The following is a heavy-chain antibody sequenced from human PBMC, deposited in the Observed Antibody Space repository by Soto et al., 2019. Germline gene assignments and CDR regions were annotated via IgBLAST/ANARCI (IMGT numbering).Heavy chain of an antibody. Sequence: SETLSLTCTVSGGSISSYYWSWIRQPPGKGLEWIGYIYNNGNTDYNPSLESRVTISVDTSKNQISLNLTSVTAADTAVYYCAATPRYWGPGTLVTVSS. CDR3: AATPRY. V-gene: IGHV4-59*01. CDR1: GGSISSYY. CDR2: IYNNGNT. J-gene: IGHJ4*02.